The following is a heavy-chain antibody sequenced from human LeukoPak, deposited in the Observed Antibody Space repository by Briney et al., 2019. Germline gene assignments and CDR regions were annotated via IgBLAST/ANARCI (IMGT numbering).Heavy chain of an antibody. D-gene: IGHD3-10*01. CDR3: AKDSKGSGAYYDRYFDY. Sequence: GGSLRLSCAASGFTFSRSGIHWVRQAPGRGLEWVAVISYDERDEYYADSVKGRFTISRDNSKNTLYLQMNSLRAEDTAVYYCAKDSKGSGAYYDRYFDYWGQGTLVTVSS. V-gene: IGHV3-30*18. CDR2: ISYDERDE. CDR1: GFTFSRSG. J-gene: IGHJ4*02.